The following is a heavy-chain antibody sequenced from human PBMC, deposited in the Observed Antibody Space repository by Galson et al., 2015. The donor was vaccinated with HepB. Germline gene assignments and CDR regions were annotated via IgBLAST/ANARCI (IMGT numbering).Heavy chain of an antibody. D-gene: IGHD1-26*01. CDR2: IIPILGIA. CDR1: GGTFSSYA. CDR3: ARDRLRASTDAFDI. V-gene: IGHV1-69*10. J-gene: IGHJ3*02. Sequence: SVKVSCKASGGTFSSYAISWVRQAPGQGLEWMGGIIPILGIANYAQKFQGRVTITADKSTSTAYMELSSLRSEDTAVYYCARDRLRASTDAFDIWGQGTVVTVSS.